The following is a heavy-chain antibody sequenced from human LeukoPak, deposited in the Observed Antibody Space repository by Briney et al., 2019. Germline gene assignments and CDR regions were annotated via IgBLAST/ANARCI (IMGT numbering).Heavy chain of an antibody. D-gene: IGHD3-10*01. J-gene: IGHJ4*02. CDR2: ISRNGGST. V-gene: IGHV3-64D*09. Sequence: GGSLRLSCSASGFTFSSFAMHWVRQAPGKGLEYVAAISRNGGSTYYADSVKGRFTISRDNSKSTLYLQMSSLRAEDTAVYYCARVWSPNSGYFFSYWGQGTLVTVSS. CDR1: GFTFSSFA. CDR3: ARVWSPNSGYFFSY.